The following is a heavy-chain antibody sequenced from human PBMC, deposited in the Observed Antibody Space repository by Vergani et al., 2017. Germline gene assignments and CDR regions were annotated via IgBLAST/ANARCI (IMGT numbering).Heavy chain of an antibody. Sequence: EVQLVESGGGLVQPGRSLRLSCAASGFTFSSYAMSWVRQAPGKGLEWVSAISGSGGSTYYADSVKGRFTISRDNAKISLYLQMNSLRAEDTAVYYCARTKDWFPLEDFDYWGQGTLVTVSS. V-gene: IGHV3-23*04. J-gene: IGHJ4*02. CDR2: ISGSGGST. CDR3: ARTKDWFPLEDFDY. CDR1: GFTFSSYA. D-gene: IGHD3-9*01.